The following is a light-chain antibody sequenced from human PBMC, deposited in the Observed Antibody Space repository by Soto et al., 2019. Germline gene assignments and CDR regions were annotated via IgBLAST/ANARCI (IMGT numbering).Light chain of an antibody. J-gene: IGKJ3*01. CDR3: QQTHSLPLS. Sequence: IQMTQSPSSVSASVGDRVTMTCRASQGVGGWLAWYQQKPGKVPKLLIYATSSLHSGVPSRFSGSGSGTDFTLSTISLQHEDCATYYCQQTHSLPLSVGPATKVDIK. V-gene: IGKV1-12*01. CDR1: QGVGGW. CDR2: ATS.